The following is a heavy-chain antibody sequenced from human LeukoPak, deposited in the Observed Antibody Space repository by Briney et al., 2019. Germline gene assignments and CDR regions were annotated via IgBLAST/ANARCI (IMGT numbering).Heavy chain of an antibody. D-gene: IGHD3-22*01. J-gene: IGHJ3*01. CDR3: ARLLRPYSYDSSGYFATSFDF. CDR2: IYYSGST. V-gene: IGHV4-39*01. CDR1: GGSISSSGYY. Sequence: KPSETLSLTCTVSGGSISSSGYYWGWIRQPPGKGLEWIATIYYSGSTYYNPSLKSRVTISVDTSKNQFSLKLSSVTAADTAVYYCARLLRPYSYDSSGYFATSFDFWGQGTMVTVSS.